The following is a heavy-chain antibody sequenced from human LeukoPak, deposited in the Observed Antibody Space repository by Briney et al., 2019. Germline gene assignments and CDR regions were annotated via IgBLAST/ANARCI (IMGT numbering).Heavy chain of an antibody. CDR2: ISGSGGST. V-gene: IGHV3-23*01. Sequence: GVSLRLSCAASGFTFSSYAMSWVRQAPGKGLEGVSAISGSGGSTYYADSVKGRFTISRDNSKNTLYLQMNSLRAEDTAVYYCAKDRGIAARGSFDYWGQGTLVTVSS. CDR3: AKDRGIAARGSFDY. CDR1: GFTFSSYA. J-gene: IGHJ4*02. D-gene: IGHD6-6*01.